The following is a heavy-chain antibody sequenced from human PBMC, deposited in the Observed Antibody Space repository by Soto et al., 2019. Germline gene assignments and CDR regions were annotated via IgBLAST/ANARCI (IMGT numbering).Heavy chain of an antibody. CDR1: GVTFSNYA. V-gene: IGHV3-23*01. D-gene: IGHD2-2*01. CDR2: ISGTGGSDSGCRT. CDR3: AKAVHATSPSPDH. Sequence: EVQLLESGGGLVQPGGALRLSCAASGVTFSNYAMSWVRQAPGKGLEWVSRISGTGGSDSGCRTYSADSVKGRFTVSRDNAKDTVYLQINTLSTENKAVYYCAKAVHATSPSPDHWGQGTLVTVSS. J-gene: IGHJ4*02.